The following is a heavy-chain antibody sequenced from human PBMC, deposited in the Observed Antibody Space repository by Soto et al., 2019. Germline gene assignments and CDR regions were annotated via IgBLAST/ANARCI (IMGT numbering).Heavy chain of an antibody. CDR2: INPNSGGT. J-gene: IGHJ5*02. CDR1: GYTFTGYY. V-gene: IGHV1-2*02. Sequence: ASVKVSCKASGYTFTGYYMHWVRQAPGQGLEWMGWINPNSGGTNYAQKFQGRVTMTRDTSISTAYMELSRLGSDDTAVYYCARAPNPYSSSSGWFDPWGQGTLVTVSS. D-gene: IGHD6-6*01. CDR3: ARAPNPYSSSSGWFDP.